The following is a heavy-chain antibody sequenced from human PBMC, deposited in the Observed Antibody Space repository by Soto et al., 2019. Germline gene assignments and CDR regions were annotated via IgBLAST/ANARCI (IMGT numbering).Heavy chain of an antibody. J-gene: IGHJ4*02. CDR1: GGSISSFY. V-gene: IGHV4-4*07. CDR2: IYRGGRN. Sequence: SETLSLTCTVSGGSISSFYWSWIRQPAGKGLEWIGRIYRGGRNNYNPSLKSRVTMSVDTSKNQFSLRLSSVPAAYTAMYSCARGSSRWDYWGEGTLGTVPS. D-gene: IGHD6-13*01. CDR3: ARGSSRWDY.